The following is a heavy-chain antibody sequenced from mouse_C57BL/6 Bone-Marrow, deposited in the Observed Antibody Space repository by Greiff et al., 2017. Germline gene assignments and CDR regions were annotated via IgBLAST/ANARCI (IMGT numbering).Heavy chain of an antibody. J-gene: IGHJ3*01. CDR2: ISSGGSYT. V-gene: IGHV5-6*01. CDR1: GFTFSSYG. CDR3: ARELPFAY. Sequence: EVHLVESGGDLVKPGGSLKLSCAASGFTFSSYGMSWVRQTPDKRLEWVATISSGGSYTYYPDSVKGRFTISRDNAKNTLYLQMSSLKAEDTAMYYCARELPFAYWGRGTLVTVSA. D-gene: IGHD2-1*01.